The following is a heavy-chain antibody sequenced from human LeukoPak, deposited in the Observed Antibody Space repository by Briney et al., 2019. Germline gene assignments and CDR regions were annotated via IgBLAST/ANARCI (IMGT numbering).Heavy chain of an antibody. CDR2: ISYDGSNK. J-gene: IGHJ3*02. D-gene: IGHD2-2*01. V-gene: IGHV3-30-3*01. CDR1: GFTFSSYA. CDR3: ARGHRPYCSSTSCYGDAFDI. Sequence: GGSLRLSCAASGFTFSSYAMHWVRQAPGKGLEWVAVISYDGSNKYYADSVKGRFTISRDNSKNTLYLQMNSLRAEDTAVYYCARGHRPYCSSTSCYGDAFDIWGQGTMVTVSS.